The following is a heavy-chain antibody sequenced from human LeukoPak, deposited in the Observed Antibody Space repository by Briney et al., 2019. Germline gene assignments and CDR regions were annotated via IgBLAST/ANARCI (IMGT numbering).Heavy chain of an antibody. CDR3: ARGDSSGYYYLDY. D-gene: IGHD3-22*01. V-gene: IGHV1-69*13. J-gene: IGHJ4*02. CDR1: GGTFSSYA. Sequence: ASVKVSCKASGGTFSSYAISWVRQAPGQGLEWMGGIIPIFGTANYAQKFQGRVTITADESTGTAYMELSSLRSEDTAVYYCARGDSSGYYYLDYWGQGTLVTVSS. CDR2: IIPIFGTA.